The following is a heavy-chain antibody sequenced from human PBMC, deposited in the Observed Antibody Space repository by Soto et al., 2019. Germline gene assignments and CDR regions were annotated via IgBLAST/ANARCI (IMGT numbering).Heavy chain of an antibody. J-gene: IGHJ5*02. Sequence: SETLSLTCTVSGGSISSYYWSWIRQPPGKGLEWIGYIYYSGSTNYNPSLKSRVTISVDTSKNQFSLKLSSVTAADTAVYYCARHPIYIVVFPADIARFAPSAQGNLVTVSS. CDR1: GGSISSYY. V-gene: IGHV4-59*08. CDR3: ARHPIYIVVFPADIARFAP. D-gene: IGHD2-2*01. CDR2: IYYSGST.